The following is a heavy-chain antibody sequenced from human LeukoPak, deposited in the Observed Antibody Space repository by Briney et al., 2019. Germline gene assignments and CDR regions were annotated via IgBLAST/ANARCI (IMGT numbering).Heavy chain of an antibody. J-gene: IGHJ6*02. CDR2: IKEDGSEK. V-gene: IGHV3-7*01. CDR3: ARRGITISGVLVYHYSGLDV. D-gene: IGHD3-3*01. CDR1: GFTFSSHW. Sequence: GGSLKLSCAGSGFTFSSHWMNWVRQAPGKGLEWVASIKEDGSEKHYVDSVSGRFTISRDNAKNSLHLQMSSLRAEDTAVYYCARRGITISGVLVYHYSGLDVWGQGTTVTVSS.